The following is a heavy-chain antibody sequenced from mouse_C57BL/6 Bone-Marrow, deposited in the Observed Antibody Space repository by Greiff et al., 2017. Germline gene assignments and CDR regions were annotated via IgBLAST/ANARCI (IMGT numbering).Heavy chain of an antibody. CDR1: GFPFSSYG. CDR2: ISSGGSYT. D-gene: IGHD2-4*01. Sequence: EVKLVESGGDLVKPGGSLKLSCAASGFPFSSYGMSWVRPTPDKRLEWVATISSGGSYTYYPDSVKGRFTISRDTAKNTLYLQMSSLKSEDTAMYYCARQDYDSLGYWGQGTTLTVSS. J-gene: IGHJ2*01. V-gene: IGHV5-6*01. CDR3: ARQDYDSLGY.